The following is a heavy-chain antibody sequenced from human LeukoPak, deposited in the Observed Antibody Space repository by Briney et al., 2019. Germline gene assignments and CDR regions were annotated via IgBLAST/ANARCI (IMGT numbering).Heavy chain of an antibody. Sequence: RVSSKLSVYTLTELSMHWVRQAPRKGLEWVSRINSDGSSTNSMDSVRGPFTPSTDKAKNTLYLHMYSLRPEDTAVYFCARDGEAFCNYHYYMEVWGKGTTVSVSS. J-gene: IGHJ6*03. CDR1: VYTLTELS. CDR2: INSDGSST. V-gene: IGHV3-74*01. D-gene: IGHD3-10*01. CDR3: ARDGEAFCNYHYYMEV.